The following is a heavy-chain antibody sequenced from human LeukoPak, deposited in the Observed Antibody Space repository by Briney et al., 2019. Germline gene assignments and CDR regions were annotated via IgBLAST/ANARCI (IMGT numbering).Heavy chain of an antibody. Sequence: PGRSLRLSCAASGFTFSSYAMHWVRQAPGKGLEWVAGIWYDGSQKYYADSVKGRFTISRDNSKNTLYLQMNSLRAEDTAVYYCARDRQGTPGTFDIWGQGTMVTVSP. CDR3: ARDRQGTPGTFDI. V-gene: IGHV3-33*08. CDR1: GFTFSSYA. CDR2: IWYDGSQK. D-gene: IGHD1-1*01. J-gene: IGHJ3*02.